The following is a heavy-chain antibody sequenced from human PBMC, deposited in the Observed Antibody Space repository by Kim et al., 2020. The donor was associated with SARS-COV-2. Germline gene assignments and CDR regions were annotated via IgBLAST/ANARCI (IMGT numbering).Heavy chain of an antibody. CDR3: SKRDDASPLLWYFDY. CDR1: GFSFSDFG. J-gene: IGHJ4*01. D-gene: IGHD2-15*01. CDR2: IGSPGDNT. V-gene: IGHV3-23*01. Sequence: GGSLRLSCVGSGFSFSDFGMSWVRQPPGKGLEYVAAIGSPGDNTFSPYSMKGRFTISIDNFKNTVYLQLNSLRVDDTATSYCSKRDDASPLLWYFDYWG.